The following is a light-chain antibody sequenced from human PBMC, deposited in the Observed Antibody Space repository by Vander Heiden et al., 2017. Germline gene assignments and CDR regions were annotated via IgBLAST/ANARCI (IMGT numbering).Light chain of an antibody. CDR1: QGISSY. J-gene: IGKJ4*01. V-gene: IGKV1-9*01. CDR2: AAS. CDR3: QQLNSYQLT. Sequence: DIQLTQSPSFLSASVGDRVTITCRASQGISSYLAWYQQKPGKAPKFLIYAASTLQSGVPSRFSGSGSGTEFTLTISSLQPEDSATYYCQQLNSYQLTFGEGTKVEIK.